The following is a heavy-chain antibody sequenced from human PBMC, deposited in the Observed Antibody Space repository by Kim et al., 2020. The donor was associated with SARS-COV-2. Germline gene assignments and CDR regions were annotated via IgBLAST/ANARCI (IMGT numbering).Heavy chain of an antibody. V-gene: IGHV3-15*01. CDR1: GFTFSNAW. CDR2: IKSKTDGGTT. CDR3: TTDPKPPYNVLRFLECTNYFDY. J-gene: IGHJ4*02. D-gene: IGHD3-3*01. Sequence: GGSLRLSCAASGFTFSNAWMSWVRQAPGKGLEWVGRIKSKTDGGTTDYAAPVKGRFTISRDDSKNTLYLQMNSLKTEDTAVYYCTTDPKPPYNVLRFLECTNYFDYWGQGTLVTVSS.